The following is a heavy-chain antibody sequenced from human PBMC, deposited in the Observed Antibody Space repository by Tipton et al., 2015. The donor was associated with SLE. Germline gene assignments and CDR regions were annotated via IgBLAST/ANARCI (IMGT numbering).Heavy chain of an antibody. D-gene: IGHD6-13*01. CDR1: GDSIISGTHY. J-gene: IGHJ5*02. CDR2: IYYTGEA. V-gene: IGHV4-31*03. CDR3: ARGGYWAPLCS. Sequence: LRLSCTVSGDSIISGTHYWTWIRQHPGKGLEWVGYIYYTGEAYSNPSLKSRVTLSVDTSKNQFSLELTSVTAADTAVYYCARGGYWAPLCSWGQGALVTVSS.